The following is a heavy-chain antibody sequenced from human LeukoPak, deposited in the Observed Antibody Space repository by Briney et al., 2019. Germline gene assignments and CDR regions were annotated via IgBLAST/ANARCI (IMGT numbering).Heavy chain of an antibody. J-gene: IGHJ3*02. CDR2: IKTEGSEK. CDR3: ASGNWNDRAFDI. CDR1: GPHFSGYG. V-gene: IGHV3-7*01. D-gene: IGHD1-20*01. Sequence: PGGSLRLSCAASGPHFSGYGMSWVRQAPGKGLEWVANIKTEGSEKYYVDSVKGRFTISRDNAKNSLYLQMNNLRVEDTAVYYCASGNWNDRAFDIWGQGTMVIVSS.